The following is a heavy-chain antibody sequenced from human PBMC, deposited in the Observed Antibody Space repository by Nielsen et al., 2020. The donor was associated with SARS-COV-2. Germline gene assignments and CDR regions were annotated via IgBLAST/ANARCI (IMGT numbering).Heavy chain of an antibody. D-gene: IGHD3-16*01. V-gene: IGHV4-30-2*01. Sequence: SETLSLTCAVSGGSISSGGYYWSWIRPPPGKGLEWIGYIYHSGRTYYNPSLKSRVTISVDRSKNQFSLKLSSVTAADTAVYYCARGGRITFGGADDAFDIWGQGTMVTVSS. CDR1: GGSISSGGYY. CDR2: IYHSGRT. CDR3: ARGGRITFGGADDAFDI. J-gene: IGHJ3*02.